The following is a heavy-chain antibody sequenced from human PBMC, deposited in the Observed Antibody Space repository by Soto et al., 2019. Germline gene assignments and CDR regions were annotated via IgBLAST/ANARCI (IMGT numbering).Heavy chain of an antibody. CDR3: ARGLATLPVFAFDI. V-gene: IGHV2-5*01. D-gene: IGHD6-6*01. J-gene: IGHJ3*02. CDR1: GFSLSTSGVG. Sequence: QGTLKESGPPLVKPTQPLTLTCSFSGFSLSTSGVGVGWIRQSPGKALEWLALIYWSGDEHYRPSLKSRLSIIKDTSKNHVVLIMTDMDTVDTATYYCARGLATLPVFAFDIWGQGTMVTVSS. CDR2: IYWSGDE.